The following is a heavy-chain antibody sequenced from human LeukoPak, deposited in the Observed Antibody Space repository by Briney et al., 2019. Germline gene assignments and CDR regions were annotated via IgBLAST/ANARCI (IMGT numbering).Heavy chain of an antibody. CDR3: AREGEWELLLHYYYMDV. D-gene: IGHD1-26*01. V-gene: IGHV1-18*01. Sequence: ASVKVSCKASGYTFTSYGISWVRQAPGQGLEWMGWISGYNGNPNYAQKFQGRVTMTRDTSISTAYMELSRLRSDDTAVYYCAREGEWELLLHYYYMDVWGKGTTVTVSS. J-gene: IGHJ6*03. CDR1: GYTFTSYG. CDR2: ISGYNGNP.